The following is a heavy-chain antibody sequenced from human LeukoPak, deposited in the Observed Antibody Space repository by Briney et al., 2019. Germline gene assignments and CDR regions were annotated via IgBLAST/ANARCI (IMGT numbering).Heavy chain of an antibody. CDR3: ARLGAGMHFFYLDL. D-gene: IGHD3-3*02. CDR2: INHSGST. V-gene: IGHV4-4*02. CDR1: GGSISSSNW. J-gene: IGHJ4*02. Sequence: SETLSLTCAVSGGSISSSNWWSWVRQPPGKGLEWIGEINHSGSTNYNPSLKSRVTISVDTSKNQFSLKLGSVTAADTAFYYCARLGAGMHFFYLDLWGQGTLVTVSS.